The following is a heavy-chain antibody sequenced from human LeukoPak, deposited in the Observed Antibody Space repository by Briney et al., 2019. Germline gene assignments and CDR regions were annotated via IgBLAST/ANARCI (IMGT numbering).Heavy chain of an antibody. Sequence: SGGSLRLSCAASGFTFSSYAMHWVRQAPGKGLEWVSIISYDGSNKYYADSVKGRFTVSRDNSKNSLYLQMNSLRADDTAVYYCARLIAAAGTSYFDYWGQGALVTVSS. J-gene: IGHJ4*02. CDR3: ARLIAAAGTSYFDY. D-gene: IGHD6-13*01. CDR2: ISYDGSNK. V-gene: IGHV3-30-3*01. CDR1: GFTFSSYA.